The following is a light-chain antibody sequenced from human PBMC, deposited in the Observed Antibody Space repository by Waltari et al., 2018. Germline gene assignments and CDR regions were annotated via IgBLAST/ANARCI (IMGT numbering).Light chain of an antibody. Sequence: DIQMTQSPSSLSASVGDRVSITCRASQSISTHLNWYQQKPGKAPKLLIYAASNLQSGVPSRFSGRGSETDFTLTISSLQPEDFATYYCQQSYSTPRTFGGGTKVEIK. CDR2: AAS. V-gene: IGKV1-39*01. CDR3: QQSYSTPRT. CDR1: QSISTH. J-gene: IGKJ4*01.